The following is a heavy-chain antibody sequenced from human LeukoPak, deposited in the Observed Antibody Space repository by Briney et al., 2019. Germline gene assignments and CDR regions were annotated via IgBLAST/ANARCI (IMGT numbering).Heavy chain of an antibody. D-gene: IGHD3-10*01. J-gene: IGHJ4*02. V-gene: IGHV4-61*02. CDR1: GGSISSGSYY. CDR3: ARRENGGPATGSRLRSYFDY. CDR2: IYTSGST. Sequence: PSQTLSLTCTVSGGSISSGSYYWSWIRQPAGKGLEWIGRIYTSGSTNYNPSLKSRVTISVDTSKNQFSLKLSSVTTADTAVYYCARRENGGPATGSRLRSYFDYWGQGTLVTVSS.